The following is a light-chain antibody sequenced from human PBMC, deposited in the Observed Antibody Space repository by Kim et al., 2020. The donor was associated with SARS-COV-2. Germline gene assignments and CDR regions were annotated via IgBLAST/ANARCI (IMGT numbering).Light chain of an antibody. CDR2: QDT. Sequence: SYELTQPPAVSVSPGQTATITCSGDDLGTKLVWWYQQRPGQSPVQVISQDTKRPSGIPERFSGSNSGNTATLTISGTQPMDEADYYCQAWHTNTWVFGGGTQLTV. CDR3: QAWHTNTWV. CDR1: DLGTKL. J-gene: IGLJ2*01. V-gene: IGLV3-1*01.